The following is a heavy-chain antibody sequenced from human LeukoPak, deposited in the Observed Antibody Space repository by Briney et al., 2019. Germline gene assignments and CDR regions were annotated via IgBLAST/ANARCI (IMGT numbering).Heavy chain of an antibody. Sequence: GGSLSLSCAASGFTFSSYGMHWVRQAPGKGLEWVAVISYDGSNKYYADSVKGRFTISRDNSKNTLYLQMNSLRAEDTAVYYCAKDSSDYGDYVPLDTYFDYWGQGTLVTVSS. J-gene: IGHJ4*02. D-gene: IGHD4-17*01. CDR2: ISYDGSNK. CDR1: GFTFSSYG. CDR3: AKDSSDYGDYVPLDTYFDY. V-gene: IGHV3-30*18.